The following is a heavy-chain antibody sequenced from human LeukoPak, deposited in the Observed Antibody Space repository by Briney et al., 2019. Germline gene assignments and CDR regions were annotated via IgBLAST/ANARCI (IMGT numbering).Heavy chain of an antibody. CDR3: ARVSSGWYHNWFDP. D-gene: IGHD6-19*01. CDR1: GYTFTGYY. Sequence: ASVKVSCKASGYTFTGYYMHWVRQAPGQGLEWMGWINPNSGGTNYAQKFQGRVTMTRDTSISTAYMALSRLRSDDTAVYYCARVSSGWYHNWFDPWGQGTLVTVSS. CDR2: INPNSGGT. J-gene: IGHJ5*02. V-gene: IGHV1-2*02.